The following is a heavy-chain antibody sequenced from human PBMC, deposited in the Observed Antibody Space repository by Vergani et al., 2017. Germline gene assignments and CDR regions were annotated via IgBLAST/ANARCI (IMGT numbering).Heavy chain of an antibody. J-gene: IGHJ4*02. CDR2: IYTSGST. CDR3: ARDARYYDFWSGYYRGDPFDY. CDR1: GGSISSYY. V-gene: IGHV4-4*07. D-gene: IGHD3-3*01. Sequence: QVQLQESGPGLVKPSETLSLTCTVSGGSISSYYWGWIRQPAGKGLEWIGRIYTSGSTNYNPSLKSRVTMSVDTSKNQFSLTLSSVTAADTAVYYCARDARYYDFWSGYYRGDPFDYWGQGTLVTVSS.